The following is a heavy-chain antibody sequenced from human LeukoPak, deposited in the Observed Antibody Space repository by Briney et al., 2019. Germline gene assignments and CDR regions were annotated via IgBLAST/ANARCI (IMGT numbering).Heavy chain of an antibody. V-gene: IGHV4-30-4*01. CDR2: IYYSGST. CDR1: GGSISSGDYY. J-gene: IGHJ4*02. CDR3: ARQENLGGLIRRGGLLDY. D-gene: IGHD4-23*01. Sequence: SETLSLTCTVSGGSISSGDYYWSWIRQPPGKGLEWIGYIYYSGSTYYNPSLKSRVTISVDTSKNQFSLKLSSVTAADTAVYYCARQENLGGLIRRGGLLDYWGQGTLVTVSS.